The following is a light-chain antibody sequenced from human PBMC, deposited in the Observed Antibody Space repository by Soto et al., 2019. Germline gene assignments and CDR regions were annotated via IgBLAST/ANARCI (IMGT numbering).Light chain of an antibody. Sequence: QSVLTQPASVSGSPGQSITISCTGSSSDVGGYVYVSWYQQHPGKTPKLMIYEVSNRPSGVSNRFSGSKSGNTASLTISGLQTEDEADYYCFSHRSGDSHVFGTGTKVTVL. CDR1: SSDVGGYVY. J-gene: IGLJ1*01. CDR2: EVS. CDR3: FSHRSGDSHV. V-gene: IGLV2-14*01.